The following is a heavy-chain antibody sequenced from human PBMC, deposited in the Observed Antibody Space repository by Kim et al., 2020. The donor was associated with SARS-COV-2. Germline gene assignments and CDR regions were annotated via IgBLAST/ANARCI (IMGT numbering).Heavy chain of an antibody. D-gene: IGHD6-6*01. J-gene: IGHJ2*01. V-gene: IGHV1-2*02. Sequence: QKFQGRVTMTRDTSISTAYMELSRLRSDDTAVYYCARVRYSSSSLWYFDLWGRGTLVTVSS. CDR3: ARVRYSSSSLWYFDL.